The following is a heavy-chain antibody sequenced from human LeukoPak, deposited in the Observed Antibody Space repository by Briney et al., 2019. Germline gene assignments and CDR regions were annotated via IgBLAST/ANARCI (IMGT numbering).Heavy chain of an antibody. CDR3: ARADGNGSGSYPLYYFDY. Sequence: PGGSLRLSCAASGFTVNRNYMSWVRQAPGTGLGWVSVIYSGGSTYYADSVKGRFTNSRDNSTNTLYLQMNSLRAEDTAVYYCARADGNGSGSYPLYYFDYWGQGTLVTVSS. CDR2: IYSGGST. D-gene: IGHD3-10*01. V-gene: IGHV3-53*01. CDR1: GFTVNRNY. J-gene: IGHJ4*02.